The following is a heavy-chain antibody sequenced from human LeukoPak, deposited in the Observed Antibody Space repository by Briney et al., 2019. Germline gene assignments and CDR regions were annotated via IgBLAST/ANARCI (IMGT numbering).Heavy chain of an antibody. CDR2: MNPNSGNT. CDR1: GYTFTSYD. CDR3: ARGEPYDSSGYYPFDY. J-gene: IGHJ4*02. V-gene: IGHV1-8*01. D-gene: IGHD3-22*01. Sequence: ASVKVSCKASGYTFTSYDINWVGQATGQGLEWMGWMNPNSGNTGYAQKFQGRVTMTRNTSISTAYMELSSLRSEDTAVYYCARGEPYDSSGYYPFDYWGQGTLVTVSS.